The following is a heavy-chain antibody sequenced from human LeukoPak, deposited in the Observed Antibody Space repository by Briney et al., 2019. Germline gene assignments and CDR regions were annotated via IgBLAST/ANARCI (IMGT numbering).Heavy chain of an antibody. V-gene: IGHV3-21*04. CDR2: ISSSSSYI. CDR3: AKDLGAIAAAGISY. D-gene: IGHD6-13*01. J-gene: IGHJ4*02. CDR1: GFTFSSYT. Sequence: GRSLRLSCAASGFTFSSYTMNWVRQAPGKGLEWVSSISSSSSYIYYADSVKGRFTISRDNAKNSLYLQMNSLRAEDTALYYCAKDLGAIAAAGISYWGQGTLVTVSS.